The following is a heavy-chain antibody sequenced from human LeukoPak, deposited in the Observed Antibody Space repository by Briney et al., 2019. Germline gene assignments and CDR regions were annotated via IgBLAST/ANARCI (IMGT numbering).Heavy chain of an antibody. D-gene: IGHD3-3*01. CDR3: AREGPIQFLEQIDF. Sequence: SETLSLTCTVSGVSISSSNSYWGWIRQPPGKGLEWIGSIYYSGNTYYNASLKSQVSISIDTSKNQFSLKLTSLNAADTAVYYCAREGPIQFLEQIDFWGQGSLVTVSS. V-gene: IGHV4-39*02. J-gene: IGHJ4*02. CDR1: GVSISSSNSY. CDR2: IYYSGNT.